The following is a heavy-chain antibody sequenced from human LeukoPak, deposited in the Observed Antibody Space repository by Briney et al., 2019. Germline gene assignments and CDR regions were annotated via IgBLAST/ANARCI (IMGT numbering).Heavy chain of an antibody. J-gene: IGHJ4*02. V-gene: IGHV3-21*01. Sequence: GGSLRLSGAASGFTFSSYSMNWVRQAPGKGREWVSSISSSSSYIYYADSVKGRFTISRDNAKNSLYLQMNSLRAEDTAVYYCASRSGSYFHYWGQGTLVTVSS. D-gene: IGHD1-26*01. CDR2: ISSSSSYI. CDR3: ASRSGSYFHY. CDR1: GFTFSSYS.